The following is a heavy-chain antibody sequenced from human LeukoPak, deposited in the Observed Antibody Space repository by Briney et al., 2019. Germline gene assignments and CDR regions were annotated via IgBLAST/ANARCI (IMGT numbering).Heavy chain of an antibody. D-gene: IGHD3-9*01. J-gene: IGHJ6*04. CDR2: IYSDNT. CDR3: ARDIGDVLRYFDWLWTGSLDV. V-gene: IGHV3-66*03. CDR1: GFTVSSNS. Sequence: PGGSLRLSCTVSGFTVSSNSMSWVRQAPGKGLEWVSFIYSDNTHYSDSVKGRFTISRDNSKNTLYLQMNSLRAEDTAVYYCARDIGDVLRYFDWLWTGSLDVWGKGTTVTVSS.